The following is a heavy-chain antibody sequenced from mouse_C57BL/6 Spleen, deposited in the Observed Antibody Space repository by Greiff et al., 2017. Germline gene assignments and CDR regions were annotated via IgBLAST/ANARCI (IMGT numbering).Heavy chain of an antibody. D-gene: IGHD1-1*01. J-gene: IGHJ3*01. Sequence: QVQLQQSGAELAKPGASVKLSCKASGYTFTSYWMHWVKQRPGQGLEWIGYINPSSGYPKYNQKFKDKATLTADKSSSTAYMQLSSLTYEDSAVYYCAREEDGSTPWFAYWGQGTLVTVSA. CDR3: AREEDGSTPWFAY. CDR1: GYTFTSYW. CDR2: INPSSGYP. V-gene: IGHV1-7*01.